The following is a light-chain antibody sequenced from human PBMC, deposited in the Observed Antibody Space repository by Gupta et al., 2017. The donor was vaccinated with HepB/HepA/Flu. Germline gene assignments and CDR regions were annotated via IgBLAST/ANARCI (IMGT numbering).Light chain of an antibody. J-gene: IGKJ2*02. Sequence: DIVMTQSPDSLPASLGERATINCKSSQSVLSSSNNKNFLTWYQQKPGQPPRLLISWASSRESGVPERFSGSGSETDFTLTISSLQAEDVAIYYCLQHYNTPRNFGQGTTVEIK. V-gene: IGKV4-1*01. CDR3: LQHYNTPRN. CDR2: WAS. CDR1: QSVLSSSNNKNF.